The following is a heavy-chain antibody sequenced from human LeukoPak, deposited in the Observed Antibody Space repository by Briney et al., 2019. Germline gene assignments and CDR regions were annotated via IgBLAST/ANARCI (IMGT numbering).Heavy chain of an antibody. CDR3: ARIEDVTRGYNHAYYFDY. V-gene: IGHV4-61*09. CDR2: IFHNGNT. CDR1: GGSISSGSYY. Sequence: PSQTLSLTCTVSGGSISSGSYYWSSIRQPAGKGLEWIGNIFHNGNTYYNPSLKSRVTMSIDTSKKQFSLKLRTATAADTAVYYCARIEDVTRGYNHAYYFDYWGQGTLVTVSS. D-gene: IGHD5-18*01. J-gene: IGHJ4*02.